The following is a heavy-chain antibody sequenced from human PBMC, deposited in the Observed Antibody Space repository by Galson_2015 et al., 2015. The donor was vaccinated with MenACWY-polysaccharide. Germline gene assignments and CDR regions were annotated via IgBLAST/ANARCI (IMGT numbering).Heavy chain of an antibody. D-gene: IGHD6-19*01. V-gene: IGHV3-9*01. CDR3: AKGRYDSGWNYFDN. CDR1: GFTFDNYA. Sequence: SLRLSCAASGFTFDNYAMHWVRQAPGKGLEWVSGISWNSGSIGYADSVKGRFTISRDNAKNPLYLQMNSLRAEDTALYYCAKGRYDSGWNYFDNWGQGTLVTVSS. J-gene: IGHJ4*02. CDR2: ISWNSGSI.